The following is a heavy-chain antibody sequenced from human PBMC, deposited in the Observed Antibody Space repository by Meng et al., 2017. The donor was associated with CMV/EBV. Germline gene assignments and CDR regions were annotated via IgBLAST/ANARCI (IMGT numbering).Heavy chain of an antibody. Sequence: GGSLRLSCAASGFTFSSYEMNWVRQAPGKGLEWVSYISSSGSTIYYADSLKGRFTISRDNAKNSLYLQMNSPRAEDTAVYYCARAVDSSGWYLLDYWGQGTLVTVSS. J-gene: IGHJ4*02. CDR2: ISSSGSTI. CDR3: ARAVDSSGWYLLDY. V-gene: IGHV3-48*03. CDR1: GFTFSSYE. D-gene: IGHD6-19*01.